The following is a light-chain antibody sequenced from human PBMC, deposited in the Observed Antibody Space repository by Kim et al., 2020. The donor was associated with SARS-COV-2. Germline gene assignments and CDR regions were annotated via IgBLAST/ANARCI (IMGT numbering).Light chain of an antibody. CDR2: DVT. V-gene: IGLV2-14*04. CDR1: INDVGDYSY. Sequence: PGQSITISCSGSINDVGDYSYVSWYRQHPGKAPQLMIYDVTKRPSGVSNRFSGSKSANAASLTISGLQAEDEADYYCSSYTGSNTLFGGGTQLTVL. J-gene: IGLJ2*01. CDR3: SSYTGSNTL.